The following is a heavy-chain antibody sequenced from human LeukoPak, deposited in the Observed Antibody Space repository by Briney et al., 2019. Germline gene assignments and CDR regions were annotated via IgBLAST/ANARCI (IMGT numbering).Heavy chain of an antibody. CDR3: TRDASYYDFWSGYSN. J-gene: IGHJ4*02. CDR2: IRSIAYGGTT. Sequence: GGSLRLSCRTSGFTFSDYSMIWVRQAPGKGLGWVGFIRSIAYGGTTEHAASVKDRFTISRDDSKSVAYLDMYSLKTEDTGVYYCTRDASYYDFWSGYSNWGQGTLVTVSS. V-gene: IGHV3-49*04. D-gene: IGHD3-3*01. CDR1: GFTFSDYS.